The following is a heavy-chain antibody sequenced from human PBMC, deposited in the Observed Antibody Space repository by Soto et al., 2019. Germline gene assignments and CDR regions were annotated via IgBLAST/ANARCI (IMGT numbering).Heavy chain of an antibody. CDR1: GGSISSGTYY. J-gene: IGHJ5*02. V-gene: IGHV4-31*03. CDR3: ARVVLAGLTGWFDP. Sequence: QVQLRESGPGLVTPSQTLSLTSTVSGGSISSGTYYWSWIRQHPGKGLEWIGYIYHSGNTYYSPSLESRVTISVDTSKNQFSLKLSSATAADTAVYYCARVVLAGLTGWFDPWGQGTLVTVSS. CDR2: IYHSGNT. D-gene: IGHD6-13*01.